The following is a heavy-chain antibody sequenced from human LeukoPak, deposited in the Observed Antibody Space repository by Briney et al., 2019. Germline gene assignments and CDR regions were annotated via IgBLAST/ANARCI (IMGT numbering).Heavy chain of an antibody. J-gene: IGHJ4*02. CDR1: GFTFSAYD. CDR3: ARDVGPIHFDY. CDR2: IDSGGGST. V-gene: IGHV3-23*01. D-gene: IGHD1-26*01. Sequence: GGSLRLSCAASGFTFSAYDMHWVRQAPGKGLEWVATIDSGGGSTHYADSVKGRFTISRDSSKNTLYPQMNSLRAEDTAVYYCARDVGPIHFDYWGQGTLVTVSS.